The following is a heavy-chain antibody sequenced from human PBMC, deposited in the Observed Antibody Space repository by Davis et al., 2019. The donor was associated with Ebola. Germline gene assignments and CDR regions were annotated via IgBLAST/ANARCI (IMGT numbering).Heavy chain of an antibody. V-gene: IGHV3-7*01. CDR2: IKQDGSEK. CDR1: GFTFSNYV. J-gene: IGHJ6*04. CDR3: ARDPYYYYGMDV. Sequence: GGSLRLSCAASGFTFSNYVMGWVRQAPGKGLEWVANIKQDGSEKYYVDSVKGRFTISRDNAKNSLYLQMNSLRAEDTAVYYCARDPYYYYGMDVWGKGTTVTVSS.